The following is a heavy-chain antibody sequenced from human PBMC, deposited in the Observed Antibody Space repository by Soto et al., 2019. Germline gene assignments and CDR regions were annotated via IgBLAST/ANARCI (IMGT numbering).Heavy chain of an antibody. J-gene: IGHJ4*02. D-gene: IGHD6-13*01. CDR2: IAGGGVPT. V-gene: IGHV3-NL1*01. CDR3: AKDQGSSWYEIDY. Sequence: SLRLSCAASGFIFSAYSMNWVRQTPGKGLEWIAHIAGGGVPTYYADSVKGRFTISRDNSKNTLYLQMNSLRAEDTAVYYCAKDQGSSWYEIDYWGQGTLVTVSS. CDR1: GFIFSAYS.